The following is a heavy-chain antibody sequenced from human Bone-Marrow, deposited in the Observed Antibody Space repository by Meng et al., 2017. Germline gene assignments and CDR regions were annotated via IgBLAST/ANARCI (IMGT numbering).Heavy chain of an antibody. CDR3: ARGGGNSLWYFAL. V-gene: IGHV3-20*04. J-gene: IGHJ2*01. CDR2: INWNGGST. Sequence: VQMVGAGGGVGRPGGSLGLSCAASGFNFDDFGMNWVRQGPGKGLEWVSGINWNGGSTNYAASVKGRFTISRDNAKNSLYLQMNNLRAEDTAFYYCARGGGNSLWYFALWGRGTLVTVSS. D-gene: IGHD4-23*01. CDR1: GFNFDDFG.